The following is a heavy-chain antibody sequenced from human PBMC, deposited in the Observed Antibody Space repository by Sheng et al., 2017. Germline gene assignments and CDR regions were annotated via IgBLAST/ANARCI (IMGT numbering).Heavy chain of an antibody. D-gene: IGHD3-16*01. V-gene: IGHV1-2*06. CDR1: GYIFTDYF. J-gene: IGHJ4*02. CDR2: VNPKSGAT. CDR3: TRDFYYDDNGNF. Sequence: QVQLVQSGAEMKTPGASVKVSCKASGYIFTDYFMHWVRQAPGQGPEWMGRVNPKSGATDYAQKFRGRVTMTRDTSTNTAYMELRSLRSDDTAVYYCTRDFYYDDNGNFWGQGTPVSVS.